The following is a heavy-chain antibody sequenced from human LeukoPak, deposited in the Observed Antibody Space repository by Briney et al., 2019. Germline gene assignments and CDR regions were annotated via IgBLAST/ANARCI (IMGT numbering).Heavy chain of an antibody. CDR3: ARVGRTMIVPGAFDI. Sequence: PGGSLRLSCAASGFTFSSYAMRWVRQAPGKGLEYVSAISSNGGSTHYANSVKGRFTISRDNSKNTLYLQMGSLRAEDMAVYYCARVGRTMIVPGAFDIWGQGTMVTVSS. V-gene: IGHV3-64*01. CDR1: GFTFSSYA. D-gene: IGHD3-22*01. J-gene: IGHJ3*02. CDR2: ISSNGGST.